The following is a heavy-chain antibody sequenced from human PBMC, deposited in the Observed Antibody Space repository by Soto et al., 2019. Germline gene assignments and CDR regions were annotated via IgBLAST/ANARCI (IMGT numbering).Heavy chain of an antibody. J-gene: IGHJ6*02. CDR2: IYHSGST. D-gene: IGHD3-10*01. V-gene: IGHV4-4*02. CDR3: ARRRYYGSGRSYGMDV. Sequence: QVQLQESGPGLVKPSGTLSLTCAVSGGSISSSNWWSWVRQPPGKGLEWIGEIYHSGSTNYNPSLKSRVTISVDKAKNQITLKLSAVAAADTAVYYCARRRYYGSGRSYGMDVWGQGTTVTVSS. CDR1: GGSISSSNW.